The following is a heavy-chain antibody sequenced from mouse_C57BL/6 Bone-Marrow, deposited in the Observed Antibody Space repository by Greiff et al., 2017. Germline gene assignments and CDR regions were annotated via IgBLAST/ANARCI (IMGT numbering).Heavy chain of an antibody. CDR1: GYTFTSYW. Sequence: QVQLQQPGAELVRPGSSVKLSCKASGYTFTSYWMHWVKQRPIQGLEWIGNIGPSDSETHYNQKFKDKDTLTVDKSSSTAYMQRRSLTAEDSAFYYCARGAAYWGQGTLVTVSA. V-gene: IGHV1-52*01. CDR3: ARGAAY. J-gene: IGHJ3*01. CDR2: IGPSDSET.